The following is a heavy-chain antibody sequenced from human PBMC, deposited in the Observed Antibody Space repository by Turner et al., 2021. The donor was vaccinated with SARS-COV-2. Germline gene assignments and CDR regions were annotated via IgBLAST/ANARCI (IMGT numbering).Heavy chain of an antibody. CDR3: ARDTRVVPLWVDS. V-gene: IGHV4-39*02. CDR2: IYYSGTT. CDR1: GASVNNSDYY. Sequence: QLQLQESGPGLVKPPETLSLTCTVSGASVNNSDYYWAWIRQPPEKGLEWIGNIYYSGTTYYNPSLKSRVTISVDTSKNQFSLKLTSVTAADTAVYFCARDTRVVPLWVDSWGQGTLVTVSS. J-gene: IGHJ4*02. D-gene: IGHD2-2*01.